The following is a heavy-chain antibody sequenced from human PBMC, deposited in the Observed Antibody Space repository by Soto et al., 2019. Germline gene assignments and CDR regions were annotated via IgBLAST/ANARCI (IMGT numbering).Heavy chain of an antibody. J-gene: IGHJ6*02. CDR2: VGWNGGDI. CDR1: GFTLDDYT. CDR3: AKERAVVVPVSTSYFHYYGLDV. D-gene: IGHD2-2*01. V-gene: IGHV3-9*01. Sequence: GGSLRLSCAVSGFTLDDYTMHWVRQAPGKGLEWVSGVGWNGGDIVYADSVKGRFTVSRDNTRNSLYLEVNSLTTEDTAIYFCAKERAVVVPVSTSYFHYYGLDVWGQGTTVTVSS.